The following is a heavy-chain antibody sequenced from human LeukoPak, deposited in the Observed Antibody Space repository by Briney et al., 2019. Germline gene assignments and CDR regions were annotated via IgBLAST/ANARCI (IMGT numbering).Heavy chain of an antibody. CDR3: ARAELVGATKAYYYYYYMDV. CDR2: ISPIFGTA. J-gene: IGHJ6*03. V-gene: IGHV1-69*05. D-gene: IGHD1-26*01. CDR1: GGTFSSYA. Sequence: SVKVSCKASGGTFSSYAISWVRQAPGQGLEWMGGISPIFGTANYAQKLQGRVTIATDESTSTDYMELSSLRSEDTAVYYCARAELVGATKAYYYYYYMDVWGKGTTVTVSS.